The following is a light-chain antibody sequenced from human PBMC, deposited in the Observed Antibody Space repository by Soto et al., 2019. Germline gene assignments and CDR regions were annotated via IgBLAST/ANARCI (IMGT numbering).Light chain of an antibody. CDR1: QSIGST. CDR2: DAS. CDR3: QQYNNWPFA. V-gene: IGKV3-15*01. Sequence: EIVMTQSPATLSVSPGERATLSCRASQSIGSTLAWYQQKPGQAPRLLIYDASTRATGIPVRFSGSGSGTEFPLTTNSLQSEDFTVYHCQQYNNWPFAFGPGTKVDIK. J-gene: IGKJ3*01.